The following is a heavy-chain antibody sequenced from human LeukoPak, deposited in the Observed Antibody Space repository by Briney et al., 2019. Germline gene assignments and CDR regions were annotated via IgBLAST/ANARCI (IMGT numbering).Heavy chain of an antibody. V-gene: IGHV4-4*02. CDR1: GGSITNTNY. Sequence: SGTLSLTCGVSGGSITNTNYWTWVRPPPGKGLEWIGEVNLHHSTNYNPSLMGRVAISVDTSENHISLQLTSVTAADTAVYYCAREGGPYRPLDYSGQGTLVTVSS. CDR2: VNLHHST. CDR3: AREGGPYRPLDY. J-gene: IGHJ4*02.